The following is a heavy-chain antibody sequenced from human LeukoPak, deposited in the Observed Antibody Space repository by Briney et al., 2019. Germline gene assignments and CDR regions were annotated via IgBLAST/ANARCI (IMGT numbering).Heavy chain of an antibody. J-gene: IGHJ5*02. CDR2: IYPGDSDT. CDR1: GYSFTSYW. CDR3: ARLAIWSGCLNANWFDP. Sequence: GESLKISCKGSGYSFTSYWIGWVRQMPGKGLEWMGIIYPGDSDTRYSPSFQGQVTISADKSISTAYLQWSSLKASDTAMYYCARLAIWSGCLNANWFDPWGQGTLVTVSS. D-gene: IGHD3-3*01. V-gene: IGHV5-51*01.